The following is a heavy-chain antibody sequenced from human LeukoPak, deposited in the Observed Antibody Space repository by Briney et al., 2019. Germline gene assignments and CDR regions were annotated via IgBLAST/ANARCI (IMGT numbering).Heavy chain of an antibody. CDR1: GYSFFNSG. D-gene: IGHD2-2*03. J-gene: IGHJ5*02. CDR2: VSTYTGNT. Sequence: ASVKVSCKASGYSFFNSGITWVRQAPGQGPEWIGWVSTYTGNTNYAEKVQGRITMTTDTSTNTAYMELRSLKSDDTAVYYCGRDEDIPTYPNWIDTWGQGTLLTASS. V-gene: IGHV1-18*01. CDR3: GRDEDIPTYPNWIDT.